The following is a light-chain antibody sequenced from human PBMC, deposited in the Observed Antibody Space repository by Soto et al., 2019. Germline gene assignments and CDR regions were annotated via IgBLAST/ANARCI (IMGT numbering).Light chain of an antibody. CDR2: DAS. CDR1: QSVSSY. Sequence: EIVLTQSPAPLSLSPGERATLSCRASQSVSSYLAWYQQKPGQAPRLLIYDASNRATGISARFSGSGSGTDFTLTISSLEPEDFAVYYCKQRRNWPLTFGGGTKVEI. J-gene: IGKJ4*01. V-gene: IGKV3-11*01. CDR3: KQRRNWPLT.